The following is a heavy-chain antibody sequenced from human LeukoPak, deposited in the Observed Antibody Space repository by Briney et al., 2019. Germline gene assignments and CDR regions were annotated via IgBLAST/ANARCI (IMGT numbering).Heavy chain of an antibody. Sequence: SETLSLTCAVYGGSFSGYYWSWIRQPPGKGLEWIGEINHSGSTNYNPSLKSRVTISVDTSKNQFSLKLSSVTAADTAVYYCAGGKGTGDLSLWRYWGQGTLVTVSS. V-gene: IGHV4-34*01. J-gene: IGHJ4*02. CDR2: INHSGST. CDR1: GGSFSGYY. D-gene: IGHD7-27*01. CDR3: AGGKGTGDLSLWRY.